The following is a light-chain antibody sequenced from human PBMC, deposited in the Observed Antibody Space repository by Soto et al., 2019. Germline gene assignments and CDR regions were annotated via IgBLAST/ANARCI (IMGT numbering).Light chain of an antibody. CDR2: GAS. CDR1: QSVSSN. V-gene: IGKV3-20*01. J-gene: IGKJ1*01. CDR3: QVYGSSPKT. Sequence: EIVMAQSPATLSVSPGERSTLSCRASQSVSSNLAWYQQKPGQAPTLLIHGASTRATGIPDRFSGSGSGTDFTLTISRLEPEDFAVYYCQVYGSSPKTFGQGTKVDIK.